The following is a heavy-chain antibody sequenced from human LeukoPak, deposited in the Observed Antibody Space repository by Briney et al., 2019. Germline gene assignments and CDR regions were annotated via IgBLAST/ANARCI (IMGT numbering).Heavy chain of an antibody. Sequence: SETLSLTCAVSGYSISSGYHWGWIRQPPGDGLEWSGSMFQSGTTYYNPSLKSRLTISIDTSKNPFSRNLGSVTPADTAVYYCASVGWTSRRYYNCFDPWGKGTLVTVSS. CDR3: ASVGWTSRRYYNCFDP. D-gene: IGHD3/OR15-3a*01. CDR2: MFQSGTT. CDR1: GYSISSGYH. V-gene: IGHV4-38-2*01. J-gene: IGHJ5*02.